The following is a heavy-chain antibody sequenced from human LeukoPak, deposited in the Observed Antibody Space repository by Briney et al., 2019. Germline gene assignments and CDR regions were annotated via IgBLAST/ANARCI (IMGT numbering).Heavy chain of an antibody. J-gene: IGHJ4*02. CDR3: AKEYVWGSYRYPSQIDY. D-gene: IGHD3-16*02. V-gene: IGHV3-7*03. CDR1: GFSFSNYG. CDR2: IKQDGSEK. Sequence: GGSLRLSCAASGFSFSNYGMTWVRQAPGKGLEWVANIKQDGSEKYYVDSVEGRFTISRDNAKNSLYLQMNSLRAEDTAVYYCAKEYVWGSYRYPSQIDYWGQGTLVTVSS.